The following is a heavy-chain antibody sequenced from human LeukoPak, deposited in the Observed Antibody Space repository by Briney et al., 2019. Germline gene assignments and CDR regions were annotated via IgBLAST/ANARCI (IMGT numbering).Heavy chain of an antibody. CDR1: GGSISSSSYH. J-gene: IGHJ4*02. D-gene: IGHD6-19*01. CDR3: ARDASGWSKGFDY. Sequence: SETLSLTCTVSGGSISSSSYHWGWIRQPPGKGLEWIGSIYYSGSTYHNPSLKSRVTISVDTSKNQFSLKLSSVTAADTAVYYCARDASGWSKGFDYWGQGTLVTVSS. V-gene: IGHV4-39*07. CDR2: IYYSGST.